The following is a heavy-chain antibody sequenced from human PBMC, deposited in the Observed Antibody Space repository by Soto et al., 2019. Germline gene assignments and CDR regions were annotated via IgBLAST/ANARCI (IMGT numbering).Heavy chain of an antibody. D-gene: IGHD5-12*01. CDR3: AHSDGGYEIIYFDF. V-gene: IGHV2-5*01. J-gene: IGHJ4*02. Sequence: SGPTLVNPTQTLTLTFTFSGFSFTTAGVAVGWIRQTPGGALEWLTLIYYNDDRRFSPSLKTRLTITGDTSKNQVVLSLTNVDPGDTATYFCAHSDGGYEIIYFDFWGQGIPVTVS. CDR2: IYYNDDR. CDR1: GFSFTTAGVA.